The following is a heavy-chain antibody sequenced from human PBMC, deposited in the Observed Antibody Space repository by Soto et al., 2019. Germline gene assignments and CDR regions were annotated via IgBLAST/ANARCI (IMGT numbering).Heavy chain of an antibody. Sequence: QITLNESGPTVVKPTETLTLTCTFSGFSLTTSGVGVGWVRQSPGKAPEWLAFIYWDDDKRYSTSPKSRLTLTKDTSKNQVVLTMANVDPADTATYYCAHRVLRAVFGLVTTTAIYFDFWGQGTPVVVSS. D-gene: IGHD3-3*01. CDR2: IYWDDDK. CDR3: AHRVLRAVFGLVTTTAIYFDF. J-gene: IGHJ4*02. CDR1: GFSLTTSGVG. V-gene: IGHV2-5*02.